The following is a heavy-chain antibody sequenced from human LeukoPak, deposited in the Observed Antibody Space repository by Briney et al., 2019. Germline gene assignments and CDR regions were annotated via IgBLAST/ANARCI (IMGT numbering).Heavy chain of an antibody. D-gene: IGHD3-22*01. CDR3: AREWTYYYDSSGYYYPDY. J-gene: IGHJ4*02. V-gene: IGHV1-18*01. CDR1: GYTFTSYG. CDR2: ISAYNGNT. Sequence: ASVKVSCKASGYTFTSYGISWVRQAPGQGLEWMGWISAYNGNTNYAQKLQGRVTMTTDTSTSTAYMELRSLRSDDTAVYYCAREWTYYYDSSGYYYPDYWGQGTLVTVSS.